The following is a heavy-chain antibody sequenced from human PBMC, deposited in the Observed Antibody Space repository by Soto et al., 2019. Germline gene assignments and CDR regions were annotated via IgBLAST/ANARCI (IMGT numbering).Heavy chain of an antibody. J-gene: IGHJ4*02. V-gene: IGHV4-34*01. D-gene: IGHD3-10*01. Sequence: PSETLSLTCAVYGGSFSGYYWSWIRQPPGKGLEWIGEINHSGSTNYNPSLKSRVTISVDTSKNQFSLKLSSVTAADTAVYYCAGVPSYGSGSYVSYWGQGTLVTVSS. CDR1: GGSFSGYY. CDR3: AGVPSYGSGSYVSY. CDR2: INHSGST.